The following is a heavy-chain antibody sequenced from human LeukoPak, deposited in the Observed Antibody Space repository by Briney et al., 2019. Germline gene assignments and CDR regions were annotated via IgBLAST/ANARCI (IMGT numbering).Heavy chain of an antibody. V-gene: IGHV4-39*01. CDR3: ARIYKAMGIDY. CDR1: GGSISSSRYY. Sequence: SETLSLTCTVSGGSISSSRYYLGWIRQPPGRGLEWIGRIYYSGYIYYNPSLKSRVTISVDTSKNQFSLKLSSATAADTAVYYCARIYKAMGIDYWGQGTLVTVSS. J-gene: IGHJ4*02. D-gene: IGHD1-1*01. CDR2: IYYSGYI.